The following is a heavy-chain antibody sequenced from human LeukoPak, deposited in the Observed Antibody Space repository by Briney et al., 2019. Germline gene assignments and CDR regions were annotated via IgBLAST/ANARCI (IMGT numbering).Heavy chain of an antibody. CDR3: ARHSCSSSSCYYHYGMDV. CDR2: TYYSGST. J-gene: IGHJ6*02. CDR1: GASISSYY. Sequence: SQTLSLTCTVSGASISSYYWSWIRQPPGKGLEWGGYTYYSGSTNYNPSLKSRVTISVDTSKNQFSLKLSSVTAADTAVYYCARHSCSSSSCYYHYGMDVWGQGTTVTVSS. V-gene: IGHV4-59*08. D-gene: IGHD2-2*01.